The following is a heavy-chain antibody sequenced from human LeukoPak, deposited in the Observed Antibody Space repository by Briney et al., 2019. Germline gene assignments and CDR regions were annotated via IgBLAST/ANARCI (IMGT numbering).Heavy chain of an antibody. CDR2: FNPNSGGT. CDR3: ARDRGVITSRWYYYGMDV. J-gene: IGHJ6*02. V-gene: IGHV1-2*02. Sequence: EASVKVSCKASGYTFTDYYIHSVRQAPGQGLEWMGWFNPNSGGTNYAQKFQGRVTMTRDTSISTAYMELSRLRPDDTAVYYCARDRGVITSRWYYYGMDVWGQGTTVTVSS. D-gene: IGHD3-10*01. CDR1: GYTFTDYY.